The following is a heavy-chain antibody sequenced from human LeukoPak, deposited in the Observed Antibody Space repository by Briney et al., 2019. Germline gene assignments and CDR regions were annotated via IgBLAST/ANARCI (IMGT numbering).Heavy chain of an antibody. CDR1: GGSISSYY. V-gene: IGHV4-59*01. Sequence: SETLSLTCTVSGGSISSYYWSWIRQPPGKGLEWIGYIYYGGSTNYNPSLKSRVTISVDTSKNQFSLKLSSVTAADTAVYYCARAAYGDYVFDYWGQGTLVTVSS. CDR3: ARAAYGDYVFDY. J-gene: IGHJ4*02. D-gene: IGHD4-17*01. CDR2: IYYGGST.